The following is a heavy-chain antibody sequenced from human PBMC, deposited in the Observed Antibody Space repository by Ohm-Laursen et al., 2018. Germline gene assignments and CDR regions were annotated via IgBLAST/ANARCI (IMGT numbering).Heavy chain of an antibody. CDR1: GFTFSSYA. V-gene: IGHV3-23*01. CDR2: ISGSGGST. J-gene: IGHJ4*02. CDR3: AKDERWLRLRSYYFDY. Sequence: SLRLSCAASGFTFSSYAMSWVRQVPGKGLEWVSAISGSGGSTYYADSVKGRFTISRDNSKNTLYLQMNSLRAEDTAVYYCAKDERWLRLRSYYFDYWGQGTLVTVSS. D-gene: IGHD5-24*01.